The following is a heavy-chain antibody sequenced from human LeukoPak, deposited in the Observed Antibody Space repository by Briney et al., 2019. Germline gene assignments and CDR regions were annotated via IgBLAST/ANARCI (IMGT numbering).Heavy chain of an antibody. Sequence: TGGSLRLSCAASGFTFSSHLMHWVRQAQGTGLVWVSSVKSDGTATNYAGSVKGRFTISRDNAKNTLYLQMNSLRVEDTAVYYCVRKFATGDWGQGTLVTVSS. V-gene: IGHV3-74*01. CDR3: VRKFATGD. CDR2: VKSDGTAT. CDR1: GFTFSSHL. D-gene: IGHD1-14*01. J-gene: IGHJ4*02.